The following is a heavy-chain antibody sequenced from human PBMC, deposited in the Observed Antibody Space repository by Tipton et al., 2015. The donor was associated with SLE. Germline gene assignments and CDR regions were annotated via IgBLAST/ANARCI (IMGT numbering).Heavy chain of an antibody. Sequence: RSLRLSCAASGFTFSSYGMHWVRQAPGKGLEWVAVIWYDGSNKYYADSVKGRFTISRDNSKNTLYLQMNSLRAEEPAVYYCARASGGAVAAGDYWGQGTLVTVSS. D-gene: IGHD6-19*01. J-gene: IGHJ4*02. V-gene: IGHV3-33*01. CDR3: ARASGGAVAAGDY. CDR1: GFTFSSYG. CDR2: IWYDGSNK.